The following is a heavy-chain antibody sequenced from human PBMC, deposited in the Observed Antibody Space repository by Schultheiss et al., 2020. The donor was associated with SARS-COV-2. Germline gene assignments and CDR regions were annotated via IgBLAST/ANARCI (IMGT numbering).Heavy chain of an antibody. J-gene: IGHJ4*02. V-gene: IGHV3-30*02. CDR2: IWYDGRNE. CDR3: AKDPGGTMILYYFDY. Sequence: GGSLRLSCAASGFTFSSYGMHWVRQAPGKGLEWVAVIWYDGRNEKYADSAKGRFTISRDNSKNTLYLQMNSLRAEDTAVYYCAKDPGGTMILYYFDYWGQGTLVTVSS. D-gene: IGHD3-22*01. CDR1: GFTFSSYG.